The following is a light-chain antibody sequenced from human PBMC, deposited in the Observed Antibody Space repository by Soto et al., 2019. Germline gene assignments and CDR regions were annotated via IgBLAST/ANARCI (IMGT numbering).Light chain of an antibody. J-gene: IGKJ1*01. CDR1: QSVSRN. CDR3: QQYIHWPRGT. V-gene: IGKV3-15*01. CDR2: GAS. Sequence: EIVVTQSPATLSVSPGERATLSCRASQSVSRNLAWYQQKPGQAPRLLIYGASTRATGIPARFSGSGSGTEFSLTISSLQSEDFAVYYCQQYIHWPRGTFGQGTKVDIK.